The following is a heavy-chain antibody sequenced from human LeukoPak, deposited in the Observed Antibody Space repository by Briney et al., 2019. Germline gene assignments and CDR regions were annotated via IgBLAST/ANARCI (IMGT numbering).Heavy chain of an antibody. J-gene: IGHJ3*02. D-gene: IGHD3-22*01. CDR3: ARDRQYYYDSSGYYASAFDI. Sequence: ASVKVACKASGYTFTSYYMHWVRQAPGQGLEWMGIINPSGGSTSYAQKFQGRVTMTRDTSTSTVYMELSSLRSEDTAVYYCARDRQYYYDSSGYYASAFDIWGQGTTVTVSS. CDR2: INPSGGST. V-gene: IGHV1-46*01. CDR1: GYTFTSYY.